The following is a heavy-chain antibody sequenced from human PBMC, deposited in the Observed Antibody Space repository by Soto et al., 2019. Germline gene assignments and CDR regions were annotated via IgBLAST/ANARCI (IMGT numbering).Heavy chain of an antibody. CDR3: ASYARYGDYSLYYFDY. CDR1: GYTLTELS. D-gene: IGHD4-17*01. Sequence: ASVKVSCKVSGYTLTELSMHWVRQAPGKGLEWMGGFDPEDGETIYAQKFQGRVTMTEDTSTDTAYMELSSLRSEDTAVYYCASYARYGDYSLYYFDYWGQGTLVTVSS. CDR2: FDPEDGET. V-gene: IGHV1-24*01. J-gene: IGHJ4*02.